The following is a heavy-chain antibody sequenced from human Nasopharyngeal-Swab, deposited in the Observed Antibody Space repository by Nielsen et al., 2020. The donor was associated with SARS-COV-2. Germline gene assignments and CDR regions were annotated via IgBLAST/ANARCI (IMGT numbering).Heavy chain of an antibody. CDR2: ISWNSGSI. CDR1: GFTFDDYA. D-gene: IGHD3-3*01. J-gene: IGHJ6*02. CDR3: AKEVYDFWSGYYYYYYGMDV. Sequence: GGSLSLSCAASGFTFDDYAMPWFRQAPGKGLEWVSGISWNSGSIGYADSVKGRFTISRDNAKNSLYLQMNSLRAEDTALYYCAKEVYDFWSGYYYYYYGMDVWGQGTTVTVSS. V-gene: IGHV3-9*01.